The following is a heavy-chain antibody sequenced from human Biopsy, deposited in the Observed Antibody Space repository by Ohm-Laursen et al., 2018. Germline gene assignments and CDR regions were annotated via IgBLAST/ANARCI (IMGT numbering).Heavy chain of an antibody. J-gene: IGHJ4*02. D-gene: IGHD6-19*01. V-gene: IGHV4-59*01. CDR1: GYSMSTYY. CDR3: ARDRGSGWTDY. Sequence: GTLSLTCSVSGYSMSTYYWSWIRQSPGKGLEWIGHIYYSGSTNYNPSLQSRVVKSVDTSKNQFSLRLNSVTAADTATYYCARDRGSGWTDYWGQGTLVTVSS. CDR2: IYYSGST.